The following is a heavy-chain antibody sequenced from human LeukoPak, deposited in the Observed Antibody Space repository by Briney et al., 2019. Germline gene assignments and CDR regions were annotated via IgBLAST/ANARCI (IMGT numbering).Heavy chain of an antibody. V-gene: IGHV4-4*02. J-gene: IGHJ6*03. CDR1: GGSISSSNW. Sequence: SGTLSLTCAVSGGSISSSNWWSWVRQPPGKGLEWIGEIYHSGSTNYNPSLKSRVPISVDKSKNQFSLKLSSVTAADTAVYYCARVINDYVWGSYLHYYYYMDVWGKGTTVTVSS. CDR3: ARVINDYVWGSYLHYYYYMDV. CDR2: IYHSGST. D-gene: IGHD3-16*02.